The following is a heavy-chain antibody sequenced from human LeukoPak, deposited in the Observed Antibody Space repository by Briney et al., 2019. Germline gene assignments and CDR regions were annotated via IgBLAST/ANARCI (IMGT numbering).Heavy chain of an antibody. D-gene: IGHD6-19*01. J-gene: IGHJ4*02. Sequence: GASVKVSCKVSGYTLTELSMHWVRQAPGKGLEWMGGFDPEDGETIYAQKFQGRVTMTEDTSTDTAYMELSSLRSEDTVVYYCATSWGIAVAGHVGAFDYWGQGTLVTVSS. CDR1: GYTLTELS. CDR2: FDPEDGET. CDR3: ATSWGIAVAGHVGAFDY. V-gene: IGHV1-24*01.